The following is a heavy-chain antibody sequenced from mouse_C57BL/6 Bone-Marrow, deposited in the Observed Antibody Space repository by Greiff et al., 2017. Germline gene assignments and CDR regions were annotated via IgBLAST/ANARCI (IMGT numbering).Heavy chain of an antibody. J-gene: IGHJ3*01. V-gene: IGHV14-3*01. D-gene: IGHD2-3*01. CDR1: GFNIKNTY. CDR2: IDPANGNT. Sequence: EVKVVESVAELVRPGASVKLSCTASGFNIKNTYMHWVKQRPEQGLEWIGRIDPANGNTKYDPKFQGKATITADTSSNTAYLQLSSLTSEDTAIYYCARDRVVTTGFAYWGQGTLVTVSA. CDR3: ARDRVVTTGFAY.